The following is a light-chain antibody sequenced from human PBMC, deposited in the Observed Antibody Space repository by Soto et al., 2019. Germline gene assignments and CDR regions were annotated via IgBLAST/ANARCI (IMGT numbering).Light chain of an antibody. J-gene: IGKJ1*01. CDR1: QTISGC. Sequence: IQMTQSPSTLCSSVGDRVTITWRASQTISGCVAWYQQKPGQAPTLLIYKASTLESGVPSRFSVSGSGTEFTLTINSLKTDDFATYYCQQYNSYPWTFGQGTKVDI. V-gene: IGKV1-5*03. CDR2: KAS. CDR3: QQYNSYPWT.